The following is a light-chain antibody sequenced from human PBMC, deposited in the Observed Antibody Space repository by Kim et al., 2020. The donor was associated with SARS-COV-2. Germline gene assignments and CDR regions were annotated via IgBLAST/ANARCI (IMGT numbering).Light chain of an antibody. V-gene: IGLV3-1*01. CDR1: KLGDKY. J-gene: IGLJ2*01. CDR3: QAWDTTTEAV. CDR2: QDD. Sequence: APGQTASISGSGDKLGDKYACWYQQKPGQSPVLVIYQDDKRPLGIPERFSGSNSGNTATLTISGTQAMDEADYYCQAWDTTTEAVFGGGTQLTVL.